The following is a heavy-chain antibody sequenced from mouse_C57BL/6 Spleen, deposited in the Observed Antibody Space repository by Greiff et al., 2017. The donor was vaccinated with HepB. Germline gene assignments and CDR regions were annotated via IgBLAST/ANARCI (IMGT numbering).Heavy chain of an antibody. Sequence: VQLQQSGAELVKPGASVKISCKASGYAFSSYWMNWVKQRPGKGLEWIGQIYPGDGDTNYNGKFKGKATLTADKCSSTAYMQLSSLTSEDSAVYFCARREGGYYVWYFDYWGQGTPLTVSS. CDR3: ARREGGYYVWYFDY. J-gene: IGHJ2*01. D-gene: IGHD2-3*01. V-gene: IGHV1-80*01. CDR2: IYPGDGDT. CDR1: GYAFSSYW.